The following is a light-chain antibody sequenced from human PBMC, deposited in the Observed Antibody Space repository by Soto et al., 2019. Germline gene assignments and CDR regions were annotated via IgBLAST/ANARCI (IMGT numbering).Light chain of an antibody. J-gene: IGKJ1*01. CDR2: GAS. V-gene: IGKV3-15*01. CDR3: QQYNNWPPWT. CDR1: QSVSSN. Sequence: XIVMTQSPATLSVSPGDRATLSCRASQSVSSNLAWYQQKPGQAPRLLIYGASTRATGIPARFSGSGSGTEFTLTISSLQSEDFAVYYCQQYNNWPPWTFGQGTKWIS.